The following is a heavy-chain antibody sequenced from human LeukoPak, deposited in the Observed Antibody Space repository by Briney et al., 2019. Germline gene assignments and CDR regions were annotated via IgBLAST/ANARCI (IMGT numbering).Heavy chain of an antibody. V-gene: IGHV4-59*01. CDR3: ARVATYYYGSMTYYFFEY. CDR2: VYYTGST. CDR1: GDFITAYY. D-gene: IGHD3-10*01. Sequence: SETLSLTCTVSGDFITAYYWSWIRQPPGKGLEWIGYVYYTGSTEYNPSLRSRVTISLEMSKHQFSLNLTSVTAADTAVYYCARVATYYYGSMTYYFFEYWGQGTLVTVSS. J-gene: IGHJ4*02.